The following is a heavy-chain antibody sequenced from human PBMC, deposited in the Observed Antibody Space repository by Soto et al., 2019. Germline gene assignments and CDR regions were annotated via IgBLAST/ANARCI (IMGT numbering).Heavy chain of an antibody. J-gene: IGHJ4*02. CDR1: GGSISSGGYY. V-gene: IGHV4-31*03. CDR3: AREEETPTKDGQYSSSRIFDY. Sequence: QVQLQESGPGLVKPSQTLSLTCTVSGGSISSGGYYWSWIRQHPGKGLEWIGYIYYSGSTYYNPSLKSRVTISVDTSKNPFSLKLSSVTAADTAVYYCAREEETPTKDGQYSSSRIFDYWGQGTLVTVSS. D-gene: IGHD6-13*01. CDR2: IYYSGST.